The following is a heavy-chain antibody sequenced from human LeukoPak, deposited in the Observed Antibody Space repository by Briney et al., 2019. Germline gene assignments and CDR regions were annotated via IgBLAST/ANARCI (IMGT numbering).Heavy chain of an antibody. J-gene: IGHJ4*01. CDR1: GFTYSSYD. D-gene: IGHD1-14*01. CDR3: ARDEGGLPPDLRAPLSEY. V-gene: IGHV3-33*01. CDR2: IWYDGSNK. Sequence: PWRSLSCSCSASGFTYSSYDWHWVRQAPGKGLEWVAVIWYDGSNKYYADSVKGRFTISRDNSKNTLYLQMNSLRAEDTAVYYCARDEGGLPPDLRAPLSEYWG.